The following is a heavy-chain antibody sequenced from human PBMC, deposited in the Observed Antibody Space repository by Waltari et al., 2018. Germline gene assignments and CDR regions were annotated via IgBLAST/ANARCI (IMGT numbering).Heavy chain of an antibody. CDR2: ISYDGSNK. V-gene: IGHV3-30*18. J-gene: IGHJ6*02. CDR3: AKARSSDYYYYGMDV. D-gene: IGHD6-6*01. Sequence: QVQLVESGGGVVQPGRFLRLSCAASGVISRSSAMHWVRQAPGKGLEWVAVISYDGSNKYYADSVKGRFTISRDNSKNTLYLQMNSLRAEDTAVYYCAKARSSDYYYYGMDVWGQGTTVTVSS. CDR1: GVISRSSA.